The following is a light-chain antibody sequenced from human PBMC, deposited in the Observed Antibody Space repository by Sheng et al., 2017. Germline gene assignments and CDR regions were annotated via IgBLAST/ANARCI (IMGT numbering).Light chain of an antibody. CDR1: EDIDNY. CDR2: DAS. CDR3: QLRSNWPPYS. V-gene: IGKV3-11*01. Sequence: LTQSPATMSLSPGERATVFCRASEDIDNYLAWYQQKPGQTPRLLIYDASNRAAGIPARFSGSGSGTDFTLTINSLEREDSAVYYCQLRSNWPPYSFGQGTKLEIK. J-gene: IGKJ2*03.